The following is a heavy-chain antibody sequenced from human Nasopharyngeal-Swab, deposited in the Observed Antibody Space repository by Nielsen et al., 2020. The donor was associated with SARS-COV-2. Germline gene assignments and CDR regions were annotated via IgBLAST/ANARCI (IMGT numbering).Heavy chain of an antibody. CDR1: GGSISSYH. Sequence: SETLSLTCTVSGGSISSYHWTWIRQSPGKGLEWIGYIYYSGSTDYNPSLKGRVTISVDTSKNQFSLKLNSVTAADTAVYYCARRETIVGSFDYWGQGTLVTVSS. CDR2: IYYSGST. CDR3: ARRETIVGSFDY. V-gene: IGHV4-59*08. D-gene: IGHD1-26*01. J-gene: IGHJ4*02.